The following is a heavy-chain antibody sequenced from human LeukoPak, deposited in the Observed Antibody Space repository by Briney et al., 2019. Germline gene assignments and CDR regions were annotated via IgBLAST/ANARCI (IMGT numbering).Heavy chain of an antibody. CDR3: ARQPGHISSWFDY. CDR2: ISSSGSTI. J-gene: IGHJ4*02. CDR1: GFTFSSYE. D-gene: IGHD6-13*01. V-gene: IGHV3-48*03. Sequence: GGSLRLSCAASGFTFSSYEMNWVRQAPGKGLQWVSYISSSGSTIYYADSVKGRFTISRDDAKNSLYLQLNSLRAEDTAVYYCARQPGHISSWFDYWGQGTLVTVSS.